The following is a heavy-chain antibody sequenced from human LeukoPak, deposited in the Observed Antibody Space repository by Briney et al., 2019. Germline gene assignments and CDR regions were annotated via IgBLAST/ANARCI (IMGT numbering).Heavy chain of an antibody. CDR1: GFTFSNYW. Sequence: PGGSLRHSCAASGFTFSNYWMHWVRQAPGKGLVWVSRIHADGSSTSYADSVKGRFTISRDNAENTLYLQMNNLRAEDTAAYYCVRSCSITTTCSGWFEPWGEDTLGTVSS. CDR2: IHADGSST. V-gene: IGHV3-74*01. D-gene: IGHD3-22*01. J-gene: IGHJ5*02. CDR3: VRSCSITTTCSGWFEP.